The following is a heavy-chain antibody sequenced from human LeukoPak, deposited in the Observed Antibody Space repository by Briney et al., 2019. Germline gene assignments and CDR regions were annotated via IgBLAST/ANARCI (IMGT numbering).Heavy chain of an antibody. CDR1: GYTFTGYY. D-gene: IGHD6-19*01. J-gene: IGHJ5*02. CDR3: ARDSGYSSGWSWFDP. V-gene: IGHV1-2*02. Sequence: VKVSCKASGYTFTGYYIHWVRQAPGQGLEWMGWINPDSGGTKYAQKFQGRVTMTRDTSISTAYMEVSRLRDDDTAMYYCARDSGYSSGWSWFDPWGQGTLVTVSS. CDR2: INPDSGGT.